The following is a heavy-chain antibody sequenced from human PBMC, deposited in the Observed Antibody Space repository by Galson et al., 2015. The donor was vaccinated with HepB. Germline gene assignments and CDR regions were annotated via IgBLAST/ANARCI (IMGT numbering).Heavy chain of an antibody. V-gene: IGHV5-51*01. CDR3: ARLPERTMVRGVMPRYFQY. J-gene: IGHJ4*02. Sequence: QSGAEVKKPGESLKISCKGSGYSFTSYWIGWVRQMPGKGLEWMGIIYPGDSDTRYSPSFQGQVTISADKSISTAYLQWSSLKSSDTAMYYCARLPERTMVRGVMPRYFQYWGQGTLVTVSS. D-gene: IGHD3-10*01. CDR1: GYSFTSYW. CDR2: IYPGDSDT.